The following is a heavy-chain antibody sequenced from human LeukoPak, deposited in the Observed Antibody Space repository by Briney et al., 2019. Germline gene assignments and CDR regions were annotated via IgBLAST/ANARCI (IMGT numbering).Heavy chain of an antibody. Sequence: PGGSLRLSCAASGFTFSNAWMSWVRQAPGKGPEWVGRIRTKTDGGTADYAAPVKGRFTISRDDSKNTLCLQLNSLKTEDTAMYYCTTTPHSSAYYSQGYWGQGTLVTVSS. CDR1: GFTFSNAW. CDR3: TTTPHSSAYYSQGY. V-gene: IGHV3-15*01. CDR2: IRTKTDGGTA. J-gene: IGHJ4*02. D-gene: IGHD3-22*01.